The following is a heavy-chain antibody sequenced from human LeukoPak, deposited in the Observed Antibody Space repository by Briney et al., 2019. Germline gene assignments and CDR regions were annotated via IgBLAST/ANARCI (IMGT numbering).Heavy chain of an antibody. D-gene: IGHD2-2*01. J-gene: IGHJ6*02. CDR2: IYTSGST. CDR1: GGSISSYY. CDR3: ARHRSSTEYYYYGMDV. Sequence: SETLSLTCTVSGGSISSYYWSWIRQPAGKGLEWIGRIYTSGSTNYNPSLKSRVTISVDTSKNQFSLKLSSVTAADTAVYYCARHRSSTEYYYYGMDVWGQGTTVTVSS. V-gene: IGHV4-4*07.